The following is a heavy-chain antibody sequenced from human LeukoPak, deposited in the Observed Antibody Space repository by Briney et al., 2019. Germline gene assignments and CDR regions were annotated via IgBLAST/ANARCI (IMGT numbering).Heavy chain of an antibody. Sequence: SETLSLTCTVSGGSISSFYWSWIRQPAGKGLEWIGRVFTSGSTNYSPSLKSRVTLSVDTSKNQFSLKLSSVTAADTAMYYCARGLPFSYDSSLWGQGTLVTVSS. CDR2: VFTSGST. CDR1: GGSISSFY. J-gene: IGHJ4*02. D-gene: IGHD3-22*01. V-gene: IGHV4-4*07. CDR3: ARGLPFSYDSSL.